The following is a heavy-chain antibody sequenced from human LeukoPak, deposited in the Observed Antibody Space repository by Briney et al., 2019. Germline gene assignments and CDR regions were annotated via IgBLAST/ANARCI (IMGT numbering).Heavy chain of an antibody. CDR3: ARDPAGGYYMDV. Sequence: PSGTLSLTCAVSGGSISSSNWWSWVRQPPGKGLEWIGEIYHSGSTNYNPSLKGRVTISVDKSKNQFSLKLSSVTAADTAVYYCARDPAGGYYMDVWGKGTTVTVSS. V-gene: IGHV4-4*02. CDR2: IYHSGST. CDR1: GGSISSSNW. D-gene: IGHD2-8*02. J-gene: IGHJ6*03.